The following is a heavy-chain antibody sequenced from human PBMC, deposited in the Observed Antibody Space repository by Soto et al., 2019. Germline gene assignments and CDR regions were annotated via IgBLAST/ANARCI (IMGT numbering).Heavy chain of an antibody. Sequence: QVQLQESGPGLVKPSQTLSLTCTVSGGSISSGGYYWSWIRQHPGKGLEWIGYIYYSGSTYYNPSLQRPLTISVDTAMNQFSLKLSSVTAADTAVYYCARGDYGELDYWGQGTLVTVSS. D-gene: IGHD4-17*01. CDR2: IYYSGST. V-gene: IGHV4-31*01. J-gene: IGHJ4*02. CDR3: ARGDYGELDY. CDR1: GGSISSGGYY.